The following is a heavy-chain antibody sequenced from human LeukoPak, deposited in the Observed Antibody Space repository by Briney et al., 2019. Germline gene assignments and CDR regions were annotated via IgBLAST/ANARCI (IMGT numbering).Heavy chain of an antibody. D-gene: IGHD6-13*01. J-gene: IGHJ6*03. CDR1: GYTSTSYD. CDR2: MNPNSGNT. Sequence: ASVKASCKASGYTSTSYDINWVRQAPGQGLEWMGWMNPNSGNTGYAQKFQGRVTMTRNTSISTAYMELSSLRSEDTAVYYCARFSPTSSWYYYYYYYMDVWGKGTTVTVSS. V-gene: IGHV1-8*01. CDR3: ARFSPTSSWYYYYYYYMDV.